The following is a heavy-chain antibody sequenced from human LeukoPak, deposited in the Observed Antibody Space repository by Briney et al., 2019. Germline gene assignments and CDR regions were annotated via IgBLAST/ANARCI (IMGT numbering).Heavy chain of an antibody. V-gene: IGHV4-59*01. CDR3: AGDGSGSYAYNWFDP. D-gene: IGHD3-10*01. CDR2: IYYSGST. CDR1: GGSISGYY. Sequence: SSETLSLTCTVSGGSISGYYWSWIRQPPGKGLEWIGYIYYSGSTNYNPSLKSRVTISVDTSKSQFSLKLSSVTAADTAVYYCAGDGSGSYAYNWFDPWGQGTLVTVSS. J-gene: IGHJ5*02.